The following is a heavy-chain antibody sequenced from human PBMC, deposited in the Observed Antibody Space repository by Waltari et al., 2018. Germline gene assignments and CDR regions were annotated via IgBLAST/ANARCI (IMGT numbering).Heavy chain of an antibody. CDR2: INPNSGGT. CDR1: GYTFTGYY. V-gene: IGHV1-2*02. D-gene: IGHD1-26*01. CDR3: ARDDGAGDWYFDL. J-gene: IGHJ2*01. Sequence: QVQLVQSGAEVKKPGASVKVSCKASGYTFTGYYMPWVRQAPGKGLEWMGWINPNSGGTNYAQKFQGRVTMTRDTSISTAYMELSRLRSDDTAVYYCARDDGAGDWYFDLWGRGTLVTVSS.